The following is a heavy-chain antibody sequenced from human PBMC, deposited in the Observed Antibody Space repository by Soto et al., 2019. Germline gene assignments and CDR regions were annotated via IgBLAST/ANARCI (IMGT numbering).Heavy chain of an antibody. V-gene: IGHV3-74*01. CDR2: INTDGSNT. CDR3: AREFCSGGNCYTYYFDP. Sequence: GGSLRLSCAASGLTFNRYWMHWVRHAPGKGLVWVSHINTDGSNTNYADSVKGRFTISRDNAKSTLFLQMNSLRDEDTAVYYCAREFCSGGNCYTYYFDPWGQGIPVTV. CDR1: GLTFNRYW. J-gene: IGHJ5*02. D-gene: IGHD2-15*01.